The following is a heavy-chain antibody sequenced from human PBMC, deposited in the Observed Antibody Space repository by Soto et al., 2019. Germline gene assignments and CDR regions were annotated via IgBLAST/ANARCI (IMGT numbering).Heavy chain of an antibody. CDR3: VRTAREGAVAPHWFDR. V-gene: IGHV4-30-4*01. D-gene: IGHD2-21*02. Sequence: SETLSLTCTVSGASIKSTDYYWSWIRQAPGKGLEWIGYVYYTGSTYYNPSLMSRLTISVDTSKNQFSLKLTSVTAAETAVYYCVRTAREGAVAPHWFDRWGQGTQVTVAS. CDR1: GASIKSTDYY. J-gene: IGHJ5*02. CDR2: VYYTGST.